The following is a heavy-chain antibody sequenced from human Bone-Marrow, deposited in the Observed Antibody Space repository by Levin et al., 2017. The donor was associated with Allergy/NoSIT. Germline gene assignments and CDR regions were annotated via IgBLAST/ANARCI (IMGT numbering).Heavy chain of an antibody. CDR3: AGPASYFGSGNYFPYYFDT. CDR1: GYSFTNYW. CDR2: IYPGDSDT. Sequence: NLGESLKISCKGSGYSFTNYWIGWVRQVPGKGLEWMGIIYPGDSDTRYSPSFQGQVPISADKSLTTAYLQWSSLKASDSPLYYCAGPASYFGSGNYFPYYFDTWGQGTLVTVSS. D-gene: IGHD3-10*01. V-gene: IGHV5-51*01. J-gene: IGHJ4*02.